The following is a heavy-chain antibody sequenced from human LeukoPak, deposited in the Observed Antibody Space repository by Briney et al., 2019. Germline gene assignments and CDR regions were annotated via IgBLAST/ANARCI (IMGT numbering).Heavy chain of an antibody. CDR3: AMGVVIGEQFDY. V-gene: IGHV3-23*01. Sequence: PGGSLRLSCAASGFTFSSYAMSWVRQAPGKGLEWVSAISGSGGSTYYADSVKGRFTISRDNSKNTLYLQLDSLRAEDTAVYYCAMGVVIGEQFDYWGQGTLVTVSS. J-gene: IGHJ4*02. CDR1: GFTFSSYA. D-gene: IGHD3-3*01. CDR2: ISGSGGST.